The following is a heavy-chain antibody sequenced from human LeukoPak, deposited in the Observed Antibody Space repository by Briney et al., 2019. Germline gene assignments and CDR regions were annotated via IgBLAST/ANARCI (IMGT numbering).Heavy chain of an antibody. Sequence: PGGSLRLSCAASGFTFSTYAMSWVRQAPGKGLEWVSAISGSGGSTYYADSVKGRFTISRDNSKNTLYLQMNSLRAEDTAVYYCAKDLERWLQQSTSFDYWGQGTLVTVSS. CDR1: GFTFSTYA. V-gene: IGHV3-23*01. CDR3: AKDLERWLQQSTSFDY. D-gene: IGHD5-24*01. CDR2: ISGSGGST. J-gene: IGHJ4*02.